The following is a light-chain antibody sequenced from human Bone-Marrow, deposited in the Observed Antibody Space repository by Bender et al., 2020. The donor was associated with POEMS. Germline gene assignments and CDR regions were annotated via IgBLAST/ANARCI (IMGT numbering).Light chain of an antibody. Sequence: QSALTQPASVSGSPGQSITISCTGTSSDVGGHNYVSWYQQHPAKAPKLMIYDVSNRPSGVSNRFSGSKSGNTASLSISGLQAEDEADYYCQSYDSSLTGHVFGTGTTVTVL. CDR2: DVS. J-gene: IGLJ1*01. V-gene: IGLV2-14*03. CDR1: SSDVGGHNY. CDR3: QSYDSSLTGHV.